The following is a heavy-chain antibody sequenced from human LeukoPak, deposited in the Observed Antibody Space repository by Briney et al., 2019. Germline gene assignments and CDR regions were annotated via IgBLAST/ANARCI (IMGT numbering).Heavy chain of an antibody. CDR2: IYYSGST. CDR3: ARNTWQQLGKFDP. Sequence: PSETLSLTCTVSGGSISSYYWSWIRQPTGKGLEWIGYIYYSGSTNYNPSLKSRVTISVDTSKNQFSLKLSSVTAADTAVYYCARNTWQQLGKFDPWGQGTLATVSS. J-gene: IGHJ5*02. D-gene: IGHD6-13*01. V-gene: IGHV4-59*01. CDR1: GGSISSYY.